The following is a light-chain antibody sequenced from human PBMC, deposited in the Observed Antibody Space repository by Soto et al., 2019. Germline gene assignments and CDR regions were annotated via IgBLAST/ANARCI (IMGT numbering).Light chain of an antibody. J-gene: IGKJ2*01. CDR3: QPYNNWPYT. Sequence: EIVMTQSPATLSVSPGERATLSCRASQSVSTNLAWFQQKPGQAPRLLIYGASTRATAIPATFTGSGSGTEFTLTISSLQSEDFAVYYCQPYNNWPYTFGQGTKLEIK. CDR1: QSVSTN. CDR2: GAS. V-gene: IGKV3-15*01.